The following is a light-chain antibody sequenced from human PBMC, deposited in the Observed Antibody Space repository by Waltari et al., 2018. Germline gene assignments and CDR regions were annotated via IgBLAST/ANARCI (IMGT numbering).Light chain of an antibody. V-gene: IGKV1-39*01. Sequence: DLQMTQSPSSLSASVGDRVTITCRASQSLSSYLNWYQQKPGKAPKLLIYAASSLQSGVPSRFSGSGSGTDFTLTISSLQPEEFATYYCQQSYSTPYTFGQGTKLEIK. J-gene: IGKJ2*01. CDR3: QQSYSTPYT. CDR2: AAS. CDR1: QSLSSY.